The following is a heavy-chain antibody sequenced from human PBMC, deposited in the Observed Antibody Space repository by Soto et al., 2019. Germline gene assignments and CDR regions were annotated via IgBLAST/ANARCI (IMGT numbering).Heavy chain of an antibody. CDR2: VSFSGSK. CDR1: GDSVSNSGYY. V-gene: IGHV4-39*01. Sequence: QLLLQESGPGLVKPSETLSLTCTVSGDSVSNSGYYWGWIRQSPGKRLEWIGSVSFSGSKYYNPPLRSRVTFSVDTSKTLISLKLRSVTAADTAVYYCARGSTWQGRDWFDPWGQGTLVTVSS. J-gene: IGHJ5*02. CDR3: ARGSTWQGRDWFDP. D-gene: IGHD6-13*01.